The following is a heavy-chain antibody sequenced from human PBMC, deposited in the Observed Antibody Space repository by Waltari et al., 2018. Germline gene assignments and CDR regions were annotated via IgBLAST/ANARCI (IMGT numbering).Heavy chain of an antibody. J-gene: IGHJ5*02. CDR1: GGSISSYY. CDR2: IYYSGST. CDR3: ARAATLRFLEWLPFDP. V-gene: IGHV4-59*01. Sequence: QVQLQESGPGLVKPSETLSLTCTGSGGSISSYYWSWIRQPPGKGLEWIGYIYYSGSTNYYPSLKSRVTISVDTSKNQFSLKLSSVTAADTAVYYCARAATLRFLEWLPFDPWGQGTLVTVSS. D-gene: IGHD3-3*01.